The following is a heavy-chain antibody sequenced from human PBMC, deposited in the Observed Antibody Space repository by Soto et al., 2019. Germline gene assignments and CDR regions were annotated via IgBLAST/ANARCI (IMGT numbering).Heavy chain of an antibody. Sequence: QVQVVQSGSEVKKPGASVKVSCTASGYTFSNYDIHWVRQATGQGLEWVGWMNPSSGVTGYAQKFQDRVSMTRDTSITTAYMELSSLRSDDTAVYYCARGYEGALGYFFDYWGQGTLVTVFS. CDR1: GYTFSNYD. J-gene: IGHJ4*02. CDR3: ARGYEGALGYFFDY. CDR2: MNPSSGVT. V-gene: IGHV1-8*01. D-gene: IGHD3-3*01.